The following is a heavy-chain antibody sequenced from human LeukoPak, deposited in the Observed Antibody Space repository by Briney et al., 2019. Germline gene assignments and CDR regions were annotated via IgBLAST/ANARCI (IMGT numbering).Heavy chain of an antibody. D-gene: IGHD6-6*01. V-gene: IGHV4-59*08. Sequence: SETLSLTCSVSGGSISSLYWSWIRQPPGKGLEWIGYIYYTGSTNYNPSLKSRVTMFVDMSKNQFSLRLSSVTAADTAVYYCARHRAYSSSSPFDYWGQGTLDTVSS. J-gene: IGHJ4*02. CDR2: IYYTGST. CDR1: GGSISSLY. CDR3: ARHRAYSSSSPFDY.